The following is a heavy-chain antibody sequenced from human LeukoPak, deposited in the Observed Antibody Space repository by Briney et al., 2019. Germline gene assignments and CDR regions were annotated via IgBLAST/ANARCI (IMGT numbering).Heavy chain of an antibody. J-gene: IGHJ4*02. CDR2: IIPILSTT. V-gene: IGHV1-69*06. CDR3: ARARNYCESTACYNHFDV. CDR1: GGSFNTHA. Sequence: SLKVSCKASGGSFNTHAISWVRQAPGQGLEWMGRIIPILSTTTYTQKFQGRVTITADKSTSTAYMEVSGLRSDDTAVYYCARARNYCESTACYNHFDVWGQGTLVTVSS. D-gene: IGHD2-2*02.